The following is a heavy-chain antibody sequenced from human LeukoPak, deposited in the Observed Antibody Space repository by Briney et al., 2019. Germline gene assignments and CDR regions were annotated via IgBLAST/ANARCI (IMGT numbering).Heavy chain of an antibody. CDR1: GCTFTGYY. D-gene: IGHD6-13*01. J-gene: IGHJ6*03. Sequence: ASVKVSCKASGCTFTGYYMHWVRQAPGQGLEWMGWINPNSGGTNYAQKFQGRVTMTRDTSISTAYMELSRLRSDDTAVYYCAREIGIAAAAGYYYYMDVWGKGTTVTVSS. V-gene: IGHV1-2*02. CDR2: INPNSGGT. CDR3: AREIGIAAAAGYYYYMDV.